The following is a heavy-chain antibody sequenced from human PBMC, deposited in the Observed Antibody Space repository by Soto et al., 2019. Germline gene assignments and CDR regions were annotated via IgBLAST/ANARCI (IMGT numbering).Heavy chain of an antibody. CDR1: GGSISSGGYY. Sequence: LSETLSLTCTVSGGSISSGGYYWSWIRQHPGKGLEWIGYIYYSGSTYYNPSLKSRVTVSVDTSKNQFSLKLSSVTAADTAVYYCARVGGLNWFDPWGQGPLVTVS. D-gene: IGHD3-16*01. V-gene: IGHV4-31*03. CDR3: ARVGGLNWFDP. CDR2: IYYSGST. J-gene: IGHJ5*02.